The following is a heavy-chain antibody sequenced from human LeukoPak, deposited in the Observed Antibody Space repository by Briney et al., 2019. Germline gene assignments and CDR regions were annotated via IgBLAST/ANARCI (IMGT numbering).Heavy chain of an antibody. CDR3: ARGISDRGVIT. CDR2: IYYSGST. D-gene: IGHD3-10*01. Sequence: PSETLPLTCTVSGGSISSGGYYWSWIRQHPGKGLEWIGYIYYSGSTYYNPSLKSRVTISVDTSKNQFSLKLSSVTAADTAVYYCARGISDRGVITWGQGTTVTVSS. CDR1: GGSISSGGYY. J-gene: IGHJ6*02. V-gene: IGHV4-31*03.